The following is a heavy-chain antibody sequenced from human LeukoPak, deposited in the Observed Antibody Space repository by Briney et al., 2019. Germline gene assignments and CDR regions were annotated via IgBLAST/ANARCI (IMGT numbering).Heavy chain of an antibody. CDR3: ATSHSFGSYGGIVGARGAFDI. Sequence: ASVKVSCKASGYTFTGYYMHWVRQAPGQGLEWMGWINPNSGGTNYAQKFQGRVTMTRDTSISTAYMELSRLRSDDTAVYYCATSHSFGSYGGIVGARGAFDIWGQGTMVTVSS. J-gene: IGHJ3*02. CDR2: INPNSGGT. D-gene: IGHD1-26*01. V-gene: IGHV1-2*02. CDR1: GYTFTGYY.